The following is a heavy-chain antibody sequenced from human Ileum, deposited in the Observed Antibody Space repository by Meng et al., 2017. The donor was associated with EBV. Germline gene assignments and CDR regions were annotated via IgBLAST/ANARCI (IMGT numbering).Heavy chain of an antibody. CDR3: ASGRDYAWHS. V-gene: IGHV4-4*02. CDR2: TYHSGST. Sequence: LVSGRVRVKRACTRAITGAVSVASISRNNVRSCVRRPPVKWLEWIGETYHSGSTNYNPSFKSRVTRSVDKSKNQISTNLSSVTAADTAVYYCASGRDYAWHSWGRGTLVTVSS. J-gene: IGHJ4*02. D-gene: IGHD4-17*01. CDR1: VASISRNNV.